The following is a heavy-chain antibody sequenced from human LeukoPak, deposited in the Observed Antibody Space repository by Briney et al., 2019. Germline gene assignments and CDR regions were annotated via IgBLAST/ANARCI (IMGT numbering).Heavy chain of an antibody. CDR1: GDSGSSNSAA. CDR2: TYYRSKWYN. D-gene: IGHD3-10*01. V-gene: IGHV6-1*01. J-gene: IGHJ4*02. CDR3: AKGRWALFDC. Sequence: PSQTRSLTWEKSGDSGSSNSAAWNWIRQSPSRGLEWLGRTYYRSKWYNDYAVSLKSRMTINADTSKNQFSLQLNSVTPEDTAVYYCAKGRWALFDCWGQGTLVIVSS.